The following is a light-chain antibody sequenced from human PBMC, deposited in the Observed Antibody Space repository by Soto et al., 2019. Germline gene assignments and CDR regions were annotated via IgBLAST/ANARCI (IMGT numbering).Light chain of an antibody. CDR3: QQGHNWPLT. Sequence: EIVMMQSPATLSVSPGERATLSCRASQSISSELAWYQQKPGQPPRLLIYGASTRATGVPARFTGSGSGSDFTLTISRLQSEDFAVYYCQQGHNWPLTFGQGTRLEI. J-gene: IGKJ2*01. V-gene: IGKV3-15*01. CDR2: GAS. CDR1: QSISSE.